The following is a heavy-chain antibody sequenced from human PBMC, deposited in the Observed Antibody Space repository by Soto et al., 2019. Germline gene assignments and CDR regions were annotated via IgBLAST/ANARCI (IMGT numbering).Heavy chain of an antibody. CDR2: IYYSGST. D-gene: IGHD6-19*01. CDR3: ARDQVEWASGWYWHYFDY. J-gene: IGHJ4*02. Sequence: SETLSLTCTVSGGSISSYYWNWIRQPPGKGLEWIGYIYYSGSTNYTPSLMSRVTISLDTSKNQFSLKLSSVTAADTAVYYCARDQVEWASGWYWHYFDYWGQGTLVTVSS. V-gene: IGHV4-59*01. CDR1: GGSISSYY.